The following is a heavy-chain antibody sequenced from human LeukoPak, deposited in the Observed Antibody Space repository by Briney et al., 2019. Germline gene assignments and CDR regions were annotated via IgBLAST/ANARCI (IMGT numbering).Heavy chain of an antibody. Sequence: GGSLRLSCAASGFTFSSYGMHWVRQAPGRGLEWVAVIWYDGSNKYYADSVKGRFTISRDNSKNTLYLQMNSLRAEDTSVYYCARDRAVAGPSHDAFDIWGQGTMVAVSS. CDR3: ARDRAVAGPSHDAFDI. CDR1: GFTFSSYG. D-gene: IGHD6-19*01. V-gene: IGHV3-33*01. CDR2: IWYDGSNK. J-gene: IGHJ3*02.